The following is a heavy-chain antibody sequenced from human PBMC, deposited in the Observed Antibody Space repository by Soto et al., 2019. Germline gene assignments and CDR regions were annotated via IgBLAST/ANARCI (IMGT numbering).Heavy chain of an antibody. D-gene: IGHD4-17*01. CDR3: ARAYGGNPALFDP. Sequence: PGGSLRLSCAASGFTGSSDYMSWVRQAPGKGLEWVSVIYTGGGTYYADSVKGRFTFSRDNSKNTLYLQMNSLRAEDTAVYYCARAYGGNPALFDPWGQGTLVTVSS. J-gene: IGHJ5*02. V-gene: IGHV3-53*01. CDR2: IYTGGGT. CDR1: GFTGSSDY.